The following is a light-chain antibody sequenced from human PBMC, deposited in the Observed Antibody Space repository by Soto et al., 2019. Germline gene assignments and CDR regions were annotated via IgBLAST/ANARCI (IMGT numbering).Light chain of an antibody. Sequence: EIVLMQSPGTLSLSPGERATLSCWASQSVNRNSLAWYQQKPGQAPRLLIYGASSRTTGIPDRFSGSGSGTDFTLTISRLEPEDFAVYYCQQYGSSPPMYTFAQGTKLEIK. CDR2: GAS. J-gene: IGKJ2*01. CDR3: QQYGSSPPMYT. V-gene: IGKV3-20*01. CDR1: QSVNRNS.